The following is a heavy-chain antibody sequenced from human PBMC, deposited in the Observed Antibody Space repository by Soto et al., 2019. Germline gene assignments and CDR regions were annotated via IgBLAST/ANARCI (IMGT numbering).Heavy chain of an antibody. V-gene: IGHV3-33*01. CDR1: GFTFSSYG. Sequence: QVQLVESGGGVVQPGRSLRLSCAASGFTFSSYGMHWVRQAPGKGLEWVAVIWYDGSNKYYADSVKGRFTISRDNSKNTLYLQMNSLRAEDTAVYYCARDRNDFWSEEFYYYYYGMDVW. CDR2: IWYDGSNK. J-gene: IGHJ6*01. D-gene: IGHD3-3*01. CDR3: ARDRNDFWSEEFYYYYYGMDV.